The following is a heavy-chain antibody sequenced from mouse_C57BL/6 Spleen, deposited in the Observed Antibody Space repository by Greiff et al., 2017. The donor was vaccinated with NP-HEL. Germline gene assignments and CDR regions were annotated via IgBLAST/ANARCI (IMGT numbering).Heavy chain of an antibody. CDR1: GYTFTSYW. Sequence: VQLQQPGTELVKPGASVKLSCKASGYTFTSYWMHWVKQRPGQGLEWIGNINPSNGGTNYNEKFKSKATLTVDKSSSTAYMQLSSLTSEDSAVYYCARWNGYYENAMDYWGQGTSVTVSS. J-gene: IGHJ4*01. D-gene: IGHD2-3*01. CDR3: ARWNGYYENAMDY. CDR2: INPSNGGT. V-gene: IGHV1-53*01.